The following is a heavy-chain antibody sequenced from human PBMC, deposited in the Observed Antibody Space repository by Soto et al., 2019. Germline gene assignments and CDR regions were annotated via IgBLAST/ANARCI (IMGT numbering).Heavy chain of an antibody. V-gene: IGHV1-69*13. CDR3: AVTVPTAAFDI. Sequence: GFSVKVSYQRSGGTFSSHAMSWLRQAPGQGLEWMGGIIPIFGTANYAQKFQGRVTITADESTSTAYMELSSLRSEDTAVYYCAVTVPTAAFDIWGQGTMVTVSS. J-gene: IGHJ3*02. CDR1: GGTFSSHA. D-gene: IGHD4-17*01. CDR2: IIPIFGTA.